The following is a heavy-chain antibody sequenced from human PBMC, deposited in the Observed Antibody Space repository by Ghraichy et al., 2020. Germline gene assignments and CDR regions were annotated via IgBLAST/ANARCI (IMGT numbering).Heavy chain of an antibody. CDR2: ISYDGSNI. Sequence: GGSLRLSCAASGFTFSSYGMHWVRQAPGKGLEWVAVISYDGSNIYYADSVKGRFTISRDNSKNTLYLQMNSLRAEDTAVYYCAKDGGVGFLEWLFDYWGQGTLVTVSS. J-gene: IGHJ4*02. CDR1: GFTFSSYG. V-gene: IGHV3-30*18. D-gene: IGHD3-3*01. CDR3: AKDGGVGFLEWLFDY.